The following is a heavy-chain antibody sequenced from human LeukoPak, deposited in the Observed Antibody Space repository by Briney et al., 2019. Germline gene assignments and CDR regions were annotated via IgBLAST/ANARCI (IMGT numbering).Heavy chain of an antibody. V-gene: IGHV3-64D*06. CDR2: ISRNGDTT. Sequence: PGGSLRLSCSPAGFTFCATSMHWVRQAPGKGLEYFSAISRNGDTTYYADSVKGRFTISRDNSKNTLYLQMSSLRPEDTVVYYCLNALSDDAFDIWGQGTMVTVSS. D-gene: IGHD2/OR15-2a*01. CDR3: LNALSDDAFDI. CDR1: GFTFCATS. J-gene: IGHJ3*02.